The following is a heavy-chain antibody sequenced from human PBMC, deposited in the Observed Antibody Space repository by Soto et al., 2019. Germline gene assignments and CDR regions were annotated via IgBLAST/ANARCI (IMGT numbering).Heavy chain of an antibody. CDR2: ISGSGGST. CDR1: GFTFISYA. D-gene: IGHD3-3*01. Sequence: GGSLRLSCAASGFTFISYAMSWVRQAPGKGLEWVSAISGSGGSTYYADSVKGRFTISRDNSKNTLYLQMNSLRAEDTAVYYCAKAHDFWSGYHNWFDPWGQGTLVTVSS. V-gene: IGHV3-23*01. J-gene: IGHJ5*01. CDR3: AKAHDFWSGYHNWFDP.